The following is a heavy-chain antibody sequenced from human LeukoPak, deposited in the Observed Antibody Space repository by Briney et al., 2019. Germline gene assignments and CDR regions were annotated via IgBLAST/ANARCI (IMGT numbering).Heavy chain of an antibody. CDR3: ARAVSSGWQHHDALDI. CDR2: ISYDGSNK. CDR1: GFTFSSYA. Sequence: GRSLRLSCAASGFTFSSYAMHWVRQAPGKGLEWVAVISYDGSNKYYADSVKGRFTISRDNSKNTLYLQMNSLRAEDTAVYYCARAVSSGWQHHDALDIWGQGTMVTVSS. D-gene: IGHD6-19*01. J-gene: IGHJ3*02. V-gene: IGHV3-30-3*01.